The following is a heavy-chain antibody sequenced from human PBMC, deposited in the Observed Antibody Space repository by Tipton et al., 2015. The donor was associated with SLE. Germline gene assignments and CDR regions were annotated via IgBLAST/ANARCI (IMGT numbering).Heavy chain of an antibody. CDR1: GGSISSSNW. CDR2: IYHRGST. D-gene: IGHD4-11*01. Sequence: TLSLTCAVSGGSISSSNWWSWVRQPPGKGLEWIGEIYHRGSTNYNPSLKSRLTISVDSSKNQFSLKLSPVTAADTAVYYCARRYSTAFDIWGQGTMVTVSS. CDR3: ARRYSTAFDI. V-gene: IGHV4-4*02. J-gene: IGHJ3*02.